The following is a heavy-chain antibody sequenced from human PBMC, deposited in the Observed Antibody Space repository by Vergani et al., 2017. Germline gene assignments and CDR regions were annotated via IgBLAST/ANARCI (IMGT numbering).Heavy chain of an antibody. CDR3: ARDPLMVGYFDY. CDR2: ISYDGSNK. J-gene: IGHJ4*02. CDR1: GFTFSSYA. Sequence: QVQLVESGGGVVQPGRSLRLSCAASGFTFSSYAMHWVRQAPGKRLEWVAVISYDGSNKYYADSVKGRFTISRDNSKNTLYLQMNSLRAEDTAVYYCARDPLMVGYFDYWGQGTLVTVSS. D-gene: IGHD2-15*01. V-gene: IGHV3-30-3*01.